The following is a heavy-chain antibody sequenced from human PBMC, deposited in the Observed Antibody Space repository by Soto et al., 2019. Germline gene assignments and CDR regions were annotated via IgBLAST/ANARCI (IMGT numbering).Heavy chain of an antibody. Sequence: EVQLLESGGGLEQPGGSLRLSCAASEFMFSNYAMNWVRQAPGKGLEWVSAISGSGGITYYADSVKGRFTISRDNSKNTLYLQMNSRRAEDTAVYYWANAEKSSAVAGYFDSWGQGTLVTVSS. CDR2: ISGSGGIT. CDR1: EFMFSNYA. D-gene: IGHD6-19*01. CDR3: ANAEKSSAVAGYFDS. J-gene: IGHJ4*02. V-gene: IGHV3-23*01.